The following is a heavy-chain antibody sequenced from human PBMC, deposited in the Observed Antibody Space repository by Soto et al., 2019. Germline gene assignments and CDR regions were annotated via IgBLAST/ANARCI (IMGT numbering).Heavy chain of an antibody. V-gene: IGHV1-18*01. D-gene: IGHD5-18*01. CDR3: AREGIQLWSTDYYYGMDV. Sequence: SVKVSCKASGYTFTSYGISWVRQAPGQGLEWMGWISAYNGNTNYAQKLQGRVTMTTDTSTSTAYMELRSLRSDDTAVYYCAREGIQLWSTDYYYGMDVWGQGTTVTVS. CDR1: GYTFTSYG. CDR2: ISAYNGNT. J-gene: IGHJ6*02.